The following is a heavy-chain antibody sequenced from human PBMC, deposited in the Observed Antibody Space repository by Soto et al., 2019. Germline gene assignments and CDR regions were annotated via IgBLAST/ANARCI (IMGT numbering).Heavy chain of an antibody. CDR3: ARAPTYSYGSGTPYYFYAMDV. D-gene: IGHD3-10*01. J-gene: IGHJ6*02. CDR2: IYNSGST. Sequence: SETLSLTCTVSGDSVSRYYWNWIRQPPGKGLEWIGYIYNSGSTNYNPSLKSRVTISVDTSKNQFSLTPTSVTAADTAVYYCARAPTYSYGSGTPYYFYAMDVWGQGTTVTVSS. CDR1: GDSVSRYY. V-gene: IGHV4-59*02.